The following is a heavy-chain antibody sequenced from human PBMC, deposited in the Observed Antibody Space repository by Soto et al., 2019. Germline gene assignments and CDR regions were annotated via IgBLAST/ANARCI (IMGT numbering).Heavy chain of an antibody. D-gene: IGHD3-16*01. Sequence: WWSVGLSCAASGFTFSSYWMHWVRQAPGKGLLWVSRINRDGRSTNYADSVKGRFTISRDNAKNTLYLQMNSRSAEETAVHYCTSDLSLACEWGQGA. CDR1: GFTFSSYW. CDR3: TSDLSLACE. CDR2: INRDGRST. V-gene: IGHV3-74*01. J-gene: IGHJ4*02.